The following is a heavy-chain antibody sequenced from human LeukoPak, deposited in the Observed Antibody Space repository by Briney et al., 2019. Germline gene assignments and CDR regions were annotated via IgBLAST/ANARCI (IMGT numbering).Heavy chain of an antibody. CDR3: ARGGYSSAPGHFDC. CDR2: IKSDGSST. J-gene: IGHJ4*02. CDR1: GFTFSSYW. V-gene: IGHV3-74*01. Sequence: PGGSLRLSCAASGFTFSSYWMHWVRHAPGKGLVWVSRIKSDGSSTTHADSVKGRFTISRDNAKNTLYLQMNSLRVEDTAVYYCARGGYSSAPGHFDCWGQGTLVTVSP. D-gene: IGHD5-18*01.